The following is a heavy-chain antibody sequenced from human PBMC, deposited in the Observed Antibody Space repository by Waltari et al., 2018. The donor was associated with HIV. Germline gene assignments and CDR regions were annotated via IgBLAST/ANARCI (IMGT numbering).Heavy chain of an antibody. Sequence: EVQLVESGGGLVQPGGSLGLSCAASGFTFSSYWMHWVRQAPGKGLVWVSRINSDGSSTSYADSVKGRFTISRDNAKNTLYLQMNSLRAEDTAVYYCARGGVGATRKKAFDIWGQGTMVTASS. V-gene: IGHV3-74*01. CDR2: INSDGSST. D-gene: IGHD1-26*01. J-gene: IGHJ3*02. CDR1: GFTFSSYW. CDR3: ARGGVGATRKKAFDI.